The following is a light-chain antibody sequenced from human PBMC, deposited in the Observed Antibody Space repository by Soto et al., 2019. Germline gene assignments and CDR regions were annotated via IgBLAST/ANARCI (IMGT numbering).Light chain of an antibody. Sequence: EIVLTQSPATLSLSPGERATLSCRASQSVSSYLAWYQQKPGQAPSLLNYYASNRATCLPARFSGSVSGIDFNLTISCLGPEDFAVYYCQPRSNWKLTFGGGTKVEIK. CDR3: QPRSNWKLT. CDR2: YAS. V-gene: IGKV3-11*01. J-gene: IGKJ4*01. CDR1: QSVSSY.